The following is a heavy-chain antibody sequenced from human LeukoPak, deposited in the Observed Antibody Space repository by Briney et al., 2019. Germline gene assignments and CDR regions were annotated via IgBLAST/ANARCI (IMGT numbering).Heavy chain of an antibody. V-gene: IGHV3-48*02. CDR1: GFTFGSYS. Sequence: GGSLRLSCAASGFTFGSYSMNWVRQAPGKGLEWVSYISSSSTICYADSVKGRFTISRDNAKNSLYLQMNSLRDEDTAVYYCARGGSSWYRGENWFDPWGQGTLVTVSS. J-gene: IGHJ5*02. CDR3: ARGGSSWYRGENWFDP. D-gene: IGHD6-13*01. CDR2: ISSSSTI.